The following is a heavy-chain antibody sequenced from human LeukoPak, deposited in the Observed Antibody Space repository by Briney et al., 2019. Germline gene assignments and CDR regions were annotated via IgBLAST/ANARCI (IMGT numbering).Heavy chain of an antibody. CDR1: GSTLSSSW. CDR2: INSDGSST. D-gene: IGHD3-22*01. CDR3: ARVYYYDSSFDY. Sequence: GGSLRLSCAASGSTLSSSWMHWVRQAPGKGLVWVSRINSDGSSTSYADSVKGRFTISRDNAKNTLYLQMNSLRAEDTAVYYCARVYYYDSSFDYWGQGTLVTVSS. J-gene: IGHJ4*02. V-gene: IGHV3-74*01.